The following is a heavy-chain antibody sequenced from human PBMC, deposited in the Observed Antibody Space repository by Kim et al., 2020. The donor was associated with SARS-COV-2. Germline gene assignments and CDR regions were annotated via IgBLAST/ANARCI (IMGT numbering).Heavy chain of an antibody. J-gene: IGHJ6*02. D-gene: IGHD4-17*01. V-gene: IGHV4-39*01. CDR3: ASGFYGDYPYYYYGMDV. Sequence: LKSRVTISVDTSKNQFSLKLSSVTAADTAVYYCASGFYGDYPYYYYGMDVWGQGTTVNVSS.